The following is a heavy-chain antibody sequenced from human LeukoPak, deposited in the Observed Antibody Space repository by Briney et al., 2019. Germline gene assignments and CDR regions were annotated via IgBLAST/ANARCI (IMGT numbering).Heavy chain of an antibody. Sequence: SETLSLTCTVSGGSISSSSYYWGWIRQPPGKGLEWIGSIYYSGSTYYNPSLKSRVTISVDTSKNQFSLKLSSVTAADTAVYYCARVTHYYYGSGSCFCDYWGQGTLVTVSS. CDR2: IYYSGST. V-gene: IGHV4-39*07. J-gene: IGHJ4*02. CDR3: ARVTHYYYGSGSCFCDY. D-gene: IGHD3-10*01. CDR1: GGSISSSSYY.